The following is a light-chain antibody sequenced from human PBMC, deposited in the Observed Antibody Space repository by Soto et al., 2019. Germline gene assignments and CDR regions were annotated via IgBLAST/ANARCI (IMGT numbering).Light chain of an antibody. CDR3: QQRNSDPRT. J-gene: IGKJ2*01. CDR1: QGINIF. Sequence: DIQLTQSPSFLSASVGDRVTITCRASQGINIFLAWFQQKPGKAPNLLISAASTLQSGVPSRFSGSGSETEFTLTITSLQPEDAATYYCQQRNSDPRTFGQGTKVEIK. CDR2: AAS. V-gene: IGKV1-9*01.